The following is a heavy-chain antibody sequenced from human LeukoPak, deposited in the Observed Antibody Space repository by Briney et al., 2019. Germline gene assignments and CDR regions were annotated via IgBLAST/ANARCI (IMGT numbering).Heavy chain of an antibody. CDR3: ARADCSSTSCYGRAFDY. J-gene: IGHJ4*02. D-gene: IGHD2-2*01. V-gene: IGHV3-66*02. CDR1: GFTVSSNY. CDR2: IYSGGST. Sequence: GGSLRLSCAASGFTVSSNYMSWVRQAPGKGLEWVSVIYSGGSTYYADSVKGRFTISRDNSKNTLYLQMNSLRAEDTAVYYCARADCSSTSCYGRAFDYWGQGTLVTVSS.